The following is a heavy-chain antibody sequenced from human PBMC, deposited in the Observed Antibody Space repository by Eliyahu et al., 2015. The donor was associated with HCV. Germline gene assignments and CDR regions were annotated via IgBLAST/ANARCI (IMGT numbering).Heavy chain of an antibody. V-gene: IGHV1-69*01. D-gene: IGHD2/OR15-2a*01. Sequence: QVQLVQSGAEVKKPGSSVXXSCXXSGGTFSSYAISWVRQAPGQGLEWMGGIIPIFGTANYAQKFQGRVTITADESTSTAYMELSSLRSEDTAVYYCARQGRRDFLSFDPWGQGTLVTVSS. CDR2: IIPIFGTA. CDR1: GGTFSSYA. J-gene: IGHJ5*02. CDR3: ARQGRRDFLSFDP.